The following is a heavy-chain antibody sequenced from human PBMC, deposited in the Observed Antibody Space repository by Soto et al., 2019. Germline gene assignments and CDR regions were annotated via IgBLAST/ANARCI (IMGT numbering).Heavy chain of an antibody. Sequence: ASVKVSCKASGYTFTSYGISWVRQAPGQGLEWMGWISAYNGNTNYAQKLQGRVTMTTDTSTSTAYMELRSLRSDDTAVYYCARPRIDYGDYYYYMDVWGKWTTVTVSS. CDR1: GYTFTSYG. V-gene: IGHV1-18*01. CDR2: ISAYNGNT. CDR3: ARPRIDYGDYYYYMDV. D-gene: IGHD4-17*01. J-gene: IGHJ6*03.